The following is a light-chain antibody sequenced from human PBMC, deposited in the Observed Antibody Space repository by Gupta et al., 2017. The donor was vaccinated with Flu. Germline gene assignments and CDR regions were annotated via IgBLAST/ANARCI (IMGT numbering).Light chain of an antibody. CDR1: QGISNY. Sequence: GDRVTITCRASQGISNYLAWYQQKPGKVPKLLIYAASTLQSGVPSRFSGSGSGTDFTLTISSLQPEDVATYYCQKDNSAPPTFGQGTRMEIK. J-gene: IGKJ5*01. CDR3: QKDNSAPPT. V-gene: IGKV1-27*01. CDR2: AAS.